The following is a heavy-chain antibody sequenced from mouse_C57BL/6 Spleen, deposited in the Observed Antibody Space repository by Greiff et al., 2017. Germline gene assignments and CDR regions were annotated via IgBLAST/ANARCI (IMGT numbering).Heavy chain of an antibody. Sequence: QVQLKQSGPELVKPGASVKISCKASGYAFSSSWMNWVKQRPGKGLEWIGRIYPGDGDTNYNGKFKGKATLTADKSSSTAYMQLSSLTSEDSAVYFCAREDDGYLAYWGQGTLVTVSA. CDR2: IYPGDGDT. V-gene: IGHV1-82*01. CDR1: GYAFSSSW. CDR3: AREDDGYLAY. J-gene: IGHJ3*01. D-gene: IGHD2-3*01.